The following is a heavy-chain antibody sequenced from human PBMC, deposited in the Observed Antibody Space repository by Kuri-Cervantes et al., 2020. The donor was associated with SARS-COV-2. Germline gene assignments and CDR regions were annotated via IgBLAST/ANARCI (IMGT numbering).Heavy chain of an antibody. CDR2: INHSGST. CDR1: GGSFSGYY. V-gene: IGHV4-34*01. Sequence: SETLSLTCAVYGGSFSGYYWSWIRQPPGKGLEWIGEINHSGSTNSNPSLKSRVTISVDTSKNQFSLKLSSVTAADTAVYYCARTQFDISSSWYGFSGFLDYWGQGTLVTVSS. D-gene: IGHD6-13*01. CDR3: ARTQFDISSSWYGFSGFLDY. J-gene: IGHJ4*02.